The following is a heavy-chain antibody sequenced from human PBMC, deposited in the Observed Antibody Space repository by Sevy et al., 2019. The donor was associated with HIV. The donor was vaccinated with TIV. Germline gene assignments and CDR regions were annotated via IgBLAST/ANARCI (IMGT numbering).Heavy chain of an antibody. D-gene: IGHD1-26*01. Sequence: GGSLRLSCAASGFRFDDYAMHWVRLAPGKGLEWVANIKRDGSEKYYVASVKGRFTISRDNAKKSLYLQMNSLTVDDTAVYYCARDCNSATCLWGLDVWGQGTTVTVSS. J-gene: IGHJ6*02. CDR2: IKRDGSEK. CDR3: ARDCNSATCLWGLDV. CDR1: GFRFDDYA. V-gene: IGHV3-7*03.